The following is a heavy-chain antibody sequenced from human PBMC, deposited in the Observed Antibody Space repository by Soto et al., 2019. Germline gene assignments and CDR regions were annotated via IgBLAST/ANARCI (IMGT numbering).Heavy chain of an antibody. V-gene: IGHV4-34*01. CDR1: GGSFSGYY. CDR2: INHSGST. D-gene: IGHD6-19*01. CDR3: ASSPSGWYPGY. J-gene: IGHJ4*02. Sequence: SETLSLTCAVYGGSFSGYYWSWIRQPPGKGLEWIGEINHSGSTDYNPSLKSRVTISVDTSKNQFSLKLSSVTAADTAVYYCASSPSGWYPGYWGQGTLVTVSS.